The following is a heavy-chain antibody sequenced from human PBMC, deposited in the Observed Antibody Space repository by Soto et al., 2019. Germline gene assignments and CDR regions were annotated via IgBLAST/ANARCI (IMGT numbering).Heavy chain of an antibody. CDR1: SGSISSRNW. Sequence: QQQQGPGLVKPSGTLSLTCGVSSGSISSRNWWSWVRQPPGKGLEWIGEISHSGRTNYNQSLESRVTMSVDKSRNQFYLKLNFVTAADTAVYYCASQTYSYNWHHWGQGTLVTVSS. D-gene: IGHD1-1*01. J-gene: IGHJ5*02. V-gene: IGHV4-4*02. CDR3: ASQTYSYNWHH. CDR2: ISHSGRT.